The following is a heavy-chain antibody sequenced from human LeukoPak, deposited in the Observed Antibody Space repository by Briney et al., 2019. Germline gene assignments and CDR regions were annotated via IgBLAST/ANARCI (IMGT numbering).Heavy chain of an antibody. Sequence: GGSLRLSCAASGFTFSSYSMNWVRQAPGKGLEWVSYISSSSSTIYYADSVKGRFTISRDNAKNSLYLQMNSLRAEDTAVYYCASLSPLYYDSSGYPYWGQGTLVTVSS. CDR2: ISSSSSTI. CDR3: ASLSPLYYDSSGYPY. D-gene: IGHD3-22*01. J-gene: IGHJ4*02. V-gene: IGHV3-48*01. CDR1: GFTFSSYS.